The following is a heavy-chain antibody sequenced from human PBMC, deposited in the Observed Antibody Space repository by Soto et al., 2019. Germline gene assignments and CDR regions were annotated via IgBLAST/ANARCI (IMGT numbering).Heavy chain of an antibody. CDR1: GFTFSAYS. V-gene: IGHV3-30-3*01. Sequence: PVGSLRLSCAASGFTFSAYSMTWVRQAPGKGLEWVAVISYDGSNKYYADSVKGRFTISRDNSKNTLYLQMNSLRAEDTAMYYCARGNRGTAAGTAGDYWGQGTLVTVSS. CDR2: ISYDGSNK. D-gene: IGHD6-13*01. J-gene: IGHJ4*02. CDR3: ARGNRGTAAGTAGDY.